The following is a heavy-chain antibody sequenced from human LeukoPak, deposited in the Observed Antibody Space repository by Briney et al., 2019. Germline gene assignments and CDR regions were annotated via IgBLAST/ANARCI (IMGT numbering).Heavy chain of an antibody. D-gene: IGHD6-6*01. Sequence: SGTLSLTCAVSGGSISSANWWSWVRQPPGKGLEWIGEIHHSGTTTYNPSLKSRLTISVDKSKNQFSLKLSSVTAADTAVYYCARDRVLAASPYGMDVWGQGTTVTVSS. CDR3: ARDRVLAASPYGMDV. V-gene: IGHV4-4*02. J-gene: IGHJ6*02. CDR1: GGSISSANW. CDR2: IHHSGTT.